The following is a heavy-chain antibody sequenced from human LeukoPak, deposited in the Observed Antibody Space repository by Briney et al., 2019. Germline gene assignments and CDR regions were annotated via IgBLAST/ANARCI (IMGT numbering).Heavy chain of an antibody. CDR3: ASSKETTYYYFDY. CDR2: IIPIFGTA. D-gene: IGHD2/OR15-2a*01. V-gene: IGHV1-69*01. CDR1: GGTFSSYA. J-gene: IGHJ4*02. Sequence: SVKVSCKASGGTFSSYAIRWVRQAPGQGLEWMGGIIPIFGTANYEQKIQGRSTITADETTRTAYMELSRLRSEDTAVYYCASSKETTYYYFDYWGQGTLVTVSS.